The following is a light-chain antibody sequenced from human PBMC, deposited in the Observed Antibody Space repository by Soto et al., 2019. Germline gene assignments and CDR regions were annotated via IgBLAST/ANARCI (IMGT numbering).Light chain of an antibody. J-gene: IGLJ1*01. V-gene: IGLV2-8*01. CDR3: SSYAGSSNV. CDR1: TSDVGGYNY. Sequence: QSVLTQPPSASGSPGQSVAISCTGTTSDVGGYNYVSCYQQHPGKAPKLMIYEVNKRPSGVPDRFSGSKSGNTASLTVSGLQAEDEADYYCSSYAGSSNVFGTGTKVTV. CDR2: EVN.